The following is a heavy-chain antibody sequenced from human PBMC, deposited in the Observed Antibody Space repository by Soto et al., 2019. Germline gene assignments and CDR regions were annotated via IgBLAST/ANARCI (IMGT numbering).Heavy chain of an antibody. D-gene: IGHD2-2*01. V-gene: IGHV5-51*01. CDR2: IYPGDSDT. CDR1: GYSFTSYC. CDR3: ARRGCSSTSCFGGMDV. Sequence: GEHLKISCKGSGYSFTSYCIGWVRQMRGKGLEWMGIIYPGDSDTRYSPSFQGQVTISAEKSISTAYLQWSSLKASDTAMYYCARRGCSSTSCFGGMDVWGQGTTVNVSS. J-gene: IGHJ6*02.